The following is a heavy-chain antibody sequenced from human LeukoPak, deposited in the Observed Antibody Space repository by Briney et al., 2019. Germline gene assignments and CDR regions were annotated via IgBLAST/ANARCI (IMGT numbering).Heavy chain of an antibody. Sequence: SVKVSCKASGYSFIANYIHWVRQAPGQGLEWMGWINPNSGATNYAQKFQGRVTMTRDTSITTTYMDLSGLTSDDTAVYYCARARDYYDNSGVDSWGQGTLVTVSS. J-gene: IGHJ4*02. CDR3: ARARDYYDNSGVDS. CDR1: GYSFIANY. V-gene: IGHV1-2*02. CDR2: INPNSGAT. D-gene: IGHD3-22*01.